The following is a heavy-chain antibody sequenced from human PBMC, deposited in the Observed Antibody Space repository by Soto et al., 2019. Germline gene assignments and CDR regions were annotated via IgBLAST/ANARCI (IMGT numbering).Heavy chain of an antibody. D-gene: IGHD2-2*01. CDR3: ARDGFGDCSSTSCYPSGYYYGMDV. J-gene: IGHJ6*02. Sequence: QVQLVQSGAEVKKPGSSVKVSCKASGGTFSSYAISWVRQAPGQGLEWMGGIIPIFGTANYAQKFQGRVTITADESTSTAYMELSSPRSEDTAVYYCARDGFGDCSSTSCYPSGYYYGMDVWGQGTTVTVSS. CDR2: IIPIFGTA. V-gene: IGHV1-69*01. CDR1: GGTFSSYA.